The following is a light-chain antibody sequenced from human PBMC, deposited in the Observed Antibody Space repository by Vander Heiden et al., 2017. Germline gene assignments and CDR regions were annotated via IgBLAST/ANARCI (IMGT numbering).Light chain of an antibody. CDR2: EDN. J-gene: IGLJ3*02. Sequence: SYELTQPPSVSVSPGQTATIPCPGDELGNKYLCWYHQRPGQSPVLVIYEDNKRPSGIPERFSGSNSGNTATLTITGTQTMDEGDYYCQLWDSGTAVFGGGTRLAVL. CDR1: ELGNKY. CDR3: QLWDSGTAV. V-gene: IGLV3-1*01.